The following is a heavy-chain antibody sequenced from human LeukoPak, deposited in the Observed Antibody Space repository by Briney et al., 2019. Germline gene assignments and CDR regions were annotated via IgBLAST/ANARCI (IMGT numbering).Heavy chain of an antibody. CDR3: ATAAAGPTPLDY. D-gene: IGHD6-13*01. J-gene: IGHJ4*02. Sequence: ASVKVSCKASGYTVTGYYMHWVRQAPGQGLEWMGWINPNSGGTNYAQKFQGRVTMTRDTSISIAYMELSRLRSDDTAVYYCATAAAGPTPLDYWGQGTLVTVSS. CDR1: GYTVTGYY. V-gene: IGHV1-2*02. CDR2: INPNSGGT.